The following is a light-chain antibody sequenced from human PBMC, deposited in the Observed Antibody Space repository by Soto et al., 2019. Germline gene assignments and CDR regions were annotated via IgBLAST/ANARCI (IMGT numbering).Light chain of an antibody. J-gene: IGKJ1*01. Sequence: VLTQSPATLSLSPGDSATLSCRASQSVSSYLAWYQQKTGQAPRLLIYDESNRATGIPDRLSGSGSGTDLTLTISRLEPEDFAVYYCQKRSNWLWTCGQGTKVDIK. CDR2: DES. CDR1: QSVSSY. CDR3: QKRSNWLWT. V-gene: IGKV3-11*01.